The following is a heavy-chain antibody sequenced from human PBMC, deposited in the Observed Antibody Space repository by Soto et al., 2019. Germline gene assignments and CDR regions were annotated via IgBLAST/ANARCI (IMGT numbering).Heavy chain of an antibody. D-gene: IGHD2-2*01. V-gene: IGHV4-34*01. Sequence: SETLSLTCAVYGGSFSGYYWGWIRHPPGKGLEWIGEINHRGSTNYNPSLKSRVTISLATSKNQFPLKLSPVTAADTAVYYCARGSPLHRLLSRTLGSFRWFDPWGQGTLVTVSS. CDR2: INHRGST. CDR1: GGSFSGYY. J-gene: IGHJ5*02. CDR3: ARGSPLHRLLSRTLGSFRWFDP.